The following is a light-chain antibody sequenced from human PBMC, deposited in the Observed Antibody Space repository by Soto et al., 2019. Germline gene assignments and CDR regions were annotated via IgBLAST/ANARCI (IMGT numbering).Light chain of an antibody. J-gene: IGLJ1*01. Sequence: LTQPPSVSGAPGQRVTISCTGSSSNIGAGYDVHWYQQRPGTAPKLLIFGNTNRPSGVPDRFSGSKSGTSASLAITGLQAEDEGDYYCQSNDSTLSARYVFGTGTKVTVL. CDR3: QSNDSTLSARYV. CDR2: GNT. V-gene: IGLV1-40*01. CDR1: SSNIGAGYD.